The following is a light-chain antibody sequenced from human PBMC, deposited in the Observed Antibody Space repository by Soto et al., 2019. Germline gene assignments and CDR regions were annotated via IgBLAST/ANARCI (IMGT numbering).Light chain of an antibody. V-gene: IGLV1-40*01. J-gene: IGLJ2*01. Sequence: QSVLTQPPSVSGAPGQRVTISCTGSSSNIGAGNDVHWYRQLPGTAPKVLIYANDQRPSGVPARFSGSKSANSASLAVSGLQSEDEADYYCAAWDDSLKGVVFGGGTKLTVL. CDR3: AAWDDSLKGVV. CDR1: SSNIGAGND. CDR2: AND.